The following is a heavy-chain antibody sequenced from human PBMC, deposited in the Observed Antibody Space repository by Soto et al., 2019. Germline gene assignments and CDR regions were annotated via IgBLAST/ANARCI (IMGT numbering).Heavy chain of an antibody. V-gene: IGHV3-21*01. CDR3: ARDKRSHTSDFDI. D-gene: IGHD1-26*01. J-gene: IGHJ3*02. CDR1: GFTFSSYS. Sequence: GGSLRLSCAASGFTFSSYSMNWVRQAPGKGLEWVSSISSSSSYIYYADSVKGRFTISRDNAKNPLYLQMNSLRAEDTAVYYCARDKRSHTSDFDIWGQGTMVTVSS. CDR2: ISSSSSYI.